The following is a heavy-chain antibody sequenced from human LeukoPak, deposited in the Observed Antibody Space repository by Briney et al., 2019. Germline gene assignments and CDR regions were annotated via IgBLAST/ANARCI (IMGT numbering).Heavy chain of an antibody. D-gene: IGHD5-24*01. V-gene: IGHV3-48*04. Sequence: PGGSLRLSCTASGFTFSDYAMNWVRQAPGKGLEWVSHISHSGSTIYYSDSVKGRFTISRDNAKNSLYLQMNSLRAEDTAVYYCARVGDGYNALDYWGQGTLVTVSS. J-gene: IGHJ4*02. CDR1: GFTFSDYA. CDR2: ISHSGSTI. CDR3: ARVGDGYNALDY.